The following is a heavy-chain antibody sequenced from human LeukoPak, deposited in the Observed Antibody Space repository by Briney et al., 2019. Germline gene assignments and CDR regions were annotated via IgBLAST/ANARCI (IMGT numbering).Heavy chain of an antibody. CDR2: ISYTGAT. CDR1: GASISNQH. V-gene: IGHV4-59*11. J-gene: IGHJ4*02. Sequence: SETLSLTCTVSGASISNQHLDWIRQSPGKGLEWIGYISYTGATGYNPSLKSRATISFDTSKNQFSLNIKSVTAADTAVYYCTRGFYEPFDHWGQGKLVTV. CDR3: TRGFYEPFDH. D-gene: IGHD2/OR15-2a*01.